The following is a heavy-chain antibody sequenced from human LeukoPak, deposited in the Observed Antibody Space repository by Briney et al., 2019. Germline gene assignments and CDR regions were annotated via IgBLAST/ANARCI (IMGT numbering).Heavy chain of an antibody. Sequence: SETLSLTCTVSGGSISSYYWSWLRQPAGKGLEWIGRIYTSGSTNYNPSLKSRVTISVDTSKNQFSLKLSSVTAADTAVYYCARQKTRYGPDAFDIWGQGTMVTVSS. CDR1: GGSISSYY. CDR2: IYTSGST. J-gene: IGHJ3*02. V-gene: IGHV4-4*07. D-gene: IGHD4-17*01. CDR3: ARQKTRYGPDAFDI.